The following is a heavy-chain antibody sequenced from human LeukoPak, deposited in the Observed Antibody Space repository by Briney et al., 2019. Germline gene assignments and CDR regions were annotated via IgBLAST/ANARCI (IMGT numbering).Heavy chain of an antibody. J-gene: IGHJ4*02. CDR3: ARDQGVGSSSWYYFY. CDR2: ISSSSSYI. D-gene: IGHD6-13*01. V-gene: IGHV3-21*01. CDR1: GFTFSSYS. Sequence: SGGALRLSCAASGFTFSSYSMNWVRQAPGKGLEWVSSISSSSSYIYYADSVKGRFTISRDNAKNSLYLQMNSLRAEDTAVYYCARDQGVGSSSWYYFYWGQGTLVTVSS.